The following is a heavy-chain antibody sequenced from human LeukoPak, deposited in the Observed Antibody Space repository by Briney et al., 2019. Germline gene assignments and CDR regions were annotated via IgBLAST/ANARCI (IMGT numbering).Heavy chain of an antibody. J-gene: IGHJ4*02. CDR3: AKVAGSSGWYSGGFDY. CDR2: ISYDGSNK. Sequence: GGSLRLSCAASGFTFSIYGMHWVRQAPGKGLEWVAVISYDGSNKYYADSVKGRVTISRDNSKNTLYLQMNNLRVDDTAVYYCAKVAGSSGWYSGGFDYWGQGTLVTVSS. D-gene: IGHD6-19*01. V-gene: IGHV3-30*18. CDR1: GFTFSIYG.